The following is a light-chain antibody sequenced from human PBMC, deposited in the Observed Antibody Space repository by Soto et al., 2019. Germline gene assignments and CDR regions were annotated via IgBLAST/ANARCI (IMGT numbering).Light chain of an antibody. CDR2: TNN. CDR3: AAWYDSLNGFV. Sequence: QSVLTQPPSASGAPGQRVTISCSGSSSNIGSNTVNWYQQLPGTAPKLLIYTNNQRPSGVRDRFSGSRSGTSASLAISGLQSDDEADYYCAAWYDSLNGFVFGTGTKVTVL. CDR1: SSNIGSNT. J-gene: IGLJ1*01. V-gene: IGLV1-44*01.